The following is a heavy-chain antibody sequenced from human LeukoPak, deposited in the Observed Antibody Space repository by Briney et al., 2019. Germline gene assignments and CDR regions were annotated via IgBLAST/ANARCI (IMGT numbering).Heavy chain of an antibody. CDR3: AKATYSGYDGYFDY. V-gene: IGHV3-9*01. J-gene: IGHJ4*02. Sequence: GGSLRLSCAASGVTFDDYSMHWVRQAPGKGLEWVSGIIWNSGSIGYAASVKGRFTISRDTAKNSLSLKMNSLRAEDTALYYCAKATYSGYDGYFDYWGQGTLVTVSS. CDR1: GVTFDDYS. D-gene: IGHD5-12*01. CDR2: IIWNSGSI.